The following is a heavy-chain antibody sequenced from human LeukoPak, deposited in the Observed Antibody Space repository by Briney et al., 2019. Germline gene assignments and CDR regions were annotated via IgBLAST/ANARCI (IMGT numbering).Heavy chain of an antibody. V-gene: IGHV1-8*01. D-gene: IGHD3-16*01. CDR1: EYTFTNYD. Sequence: ASVKVSYKASEYTFTNYDINWVRQAAGQGPEWMGWMNPNSGDTDYVEKFRGSVTMTRDTSMNTAYMELSSLRSDDTAVYFCTRSGFGGGVHFDYWGQGTPVTVSS. CDR2: MNPNSGDT. CDR3: TRSGFGGGVHFDY. J-gene: IGHJ4*02.